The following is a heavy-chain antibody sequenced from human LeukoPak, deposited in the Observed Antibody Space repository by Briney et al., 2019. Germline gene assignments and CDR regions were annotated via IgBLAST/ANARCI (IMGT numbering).Heavy chain of an antibody. CDR3: AKGGDYGDFFFDY. V-gene: IGHV3-23*01. J-gene: IGHJ4*02. CDR1: GFTFSSYA. Sequence: GGSLRLSCAASGFTFSSYAMNWVRQAPGKGLEWVSGISGSGGSTYYADSVKGRFTISRDNSKNTLYLQMNSLRAEDTAVYYCAKGGDYGDFFFDYWGQGTLVTVSS. CDR2: ISGSGGST. D-gene: IGHD4-17*01.